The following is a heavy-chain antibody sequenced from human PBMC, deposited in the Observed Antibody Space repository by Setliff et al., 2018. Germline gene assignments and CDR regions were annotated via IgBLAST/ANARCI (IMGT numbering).Heavy chain of an antibody. J-gene: IGHJ6*03. CDR1: GGSISSYY. D-gene: IGHD1-26*01. CDR3: ARGEGGSYLGAYYYYYMDV. Sequence: PSETLSLTCTVSGGSISSYYWSWIRQPAGKRLEWIGEIIHSGSTNYNPSLKSRVTISVDTSKNQFSLKLSSVTAADTAVYYCARGEGGSYLGAYYYYYMDVWGKGTTVTVSS. CDR2: IIHSGST. V-gene: IGHV4-34*01.